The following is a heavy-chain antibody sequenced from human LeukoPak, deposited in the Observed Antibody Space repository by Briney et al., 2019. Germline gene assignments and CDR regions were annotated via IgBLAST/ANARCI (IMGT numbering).Heavy chain of an antibody. J-gene: IGHJ4*02. CDR1: GFTFDDYA. D-gene: IGHD4-23*01. CDR2: ISWNSGNI. CDR3: AKDRYGGNSGLLDY. V-gene: IGHV3-9*03. Sequence: GRSLTLSCAASGFTFDDYAMHWVRQVPGKGLEWVSGISWNSGNIGYADSVKGRFTISRDNAKNSLYLQMNSLRAEDMALYYCAKDRYGGNSGLLDYWGQGTLVTVSS.